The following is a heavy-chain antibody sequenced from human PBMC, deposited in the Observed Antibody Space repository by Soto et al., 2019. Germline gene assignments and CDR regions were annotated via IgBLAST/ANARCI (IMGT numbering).Heavy chain of an antibody. V-gene: IGHV1-69*13. CDR3: ARDDIITIFGVVMGNYGMDV. Sequence: SVKVSCKASGGTFSSYAISWVRQAPGQGLEWMGGIIPIFGTANYAQKFQGRVTITADESTSTAYMELSSLRSEDTAVYYCARDDIITIFGVVMGNYGMDVWGQGTTVTVSS. D-gene: IGHD3-3*01. J-gene: IGHJ6*02. CDR1: GGTFSSYA. CDR2: IIPIFGTA.